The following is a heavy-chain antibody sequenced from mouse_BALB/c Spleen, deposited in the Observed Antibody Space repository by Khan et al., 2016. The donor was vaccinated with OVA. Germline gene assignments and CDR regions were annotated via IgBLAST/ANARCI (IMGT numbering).Heavy chain of an antibody. D-gene: IGHD2-14*01. CDR3: GRDGAYHRNDGWFAY. CDR1: GYTFTSYT. V-gene: IGHV1-4*01. CDR2: INPSNGYT. Sequence: VQLQQSGAELARPGASVKMSCKASGYTFTSYTIHWIKLRPGQGLEWIGFINPSNGYTNYNQKFKDKATLTADKYSTTVYMQLSSLTSDDSAVXNCGRDGAYHRNDGWFAYWGQGTLVTVSA. J-gene: IGHJ3*01.